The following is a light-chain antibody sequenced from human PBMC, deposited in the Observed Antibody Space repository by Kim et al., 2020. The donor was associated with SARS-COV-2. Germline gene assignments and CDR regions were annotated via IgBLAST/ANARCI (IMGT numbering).Light chain of an antibody. CDR3: SSYSATYNLGV. J-gene: IGLJ3*02. V-gene: IGLV2-8*01. Sequence: QSVTFSCTGTSSDVGGYNYVSWYQQHPGKAPKVMIYEVNKRPSGVPDRFSASKSGNTASLTVSGLQIEDEADYYCSSYSATYNLGVFGGGTQLTVL. CDR2: EVN. CDR1: SSDVGGYNY.